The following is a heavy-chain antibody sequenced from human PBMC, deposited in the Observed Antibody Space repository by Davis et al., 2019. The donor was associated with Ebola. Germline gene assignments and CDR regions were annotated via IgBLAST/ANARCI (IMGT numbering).Heavy chain of an antibody. CDR1: GYGFTNYW. V-gene: IGHV5-51*01. CDR3: ARPAGAYTKYLQSSPFDD. J-gene: IGHJ4*02. Sequence: GESLKISCKGSGYGFTNYWIGWVRQMPGKGLEWMGFIFPDDSDATYSPSFRGQVTISADKSTKTAYLQWSSLKASDTAIYYCARPAGAYTKYLQSSPFDDWGQGTLVTVSS. D-gene: IGHD5-24*01. CDR2: IFPDDSDA.